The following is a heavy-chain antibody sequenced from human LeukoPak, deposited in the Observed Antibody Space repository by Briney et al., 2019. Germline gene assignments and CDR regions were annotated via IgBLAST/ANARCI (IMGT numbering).Heavy chain of an antibody. D-gene: IGHD2-2*01. V-gene: IGHV3-7*02. Sequence: GGSLRLSCAASGFTFINYAMSWVRQAPGKGLEWVANIKEDGSETSYVDSVKGRFTISRDNAKNSLYLQMSGLRAEDTAVYYCASYHYWGQGTLVTVSS. J-gene: IGHJ4*02. CDR1: GFTFINYA. CDR2: IKEDGSET. CDR3: ASYHY.